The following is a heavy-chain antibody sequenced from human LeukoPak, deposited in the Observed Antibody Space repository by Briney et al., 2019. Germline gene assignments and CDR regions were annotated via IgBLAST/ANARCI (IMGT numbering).Heavy chain of an antibody. J-gene: IGHJ4*02. D-gene: IGHD3-9*01. CDR3: AKDSETEESYYDILTGPAFDY. Sequence: GGSLRLSCAVSGFTLHDYNMHWVRQAPGKGLEWVSHITWDGGSTYYADSVKGRFTISRDNSKNTLYLQMNSLRAEDTAVYYCAKDSETEESYYDILTGPAFDYWGQGTLVTVSS. V-gene: IGHV3-43*01. CDR1: GFTLHDYN. CDR2: ITWDGGST.